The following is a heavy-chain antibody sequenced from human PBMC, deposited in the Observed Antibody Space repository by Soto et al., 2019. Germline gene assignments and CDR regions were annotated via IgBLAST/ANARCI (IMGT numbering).Heavy chain of an antibody. J-gene: IGHJ6*02. V-gene: IGHV1-8*01. D-gene: IGHD6-13*01. CDR1: GYTFTSYD. CDR3: ARADDYSSSWYGYYYYYGMDV. CDR2: MNPNSGNT. Sequence: QVQLVQSGAEVKKPGASVKVSCKASGYTFTSYDINWVRQATGQGLEWMGWMNPNSGNTGYAQKFQGRVTMTRNTSICTAYMELSSLRSEDTAVYYCARADDYSSSWYGYYYYYGMDVWGQGTTVTVSS.